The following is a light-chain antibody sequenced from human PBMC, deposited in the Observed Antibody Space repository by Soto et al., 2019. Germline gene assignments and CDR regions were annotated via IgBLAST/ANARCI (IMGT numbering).Light chain of an antibody. CDR3: SAWDDSLHVWL. CDR1: DSNVGSTA. J-gene: IGLJ3*02. V-gene: IGLV1-44*01. CDR2: INN. Sequence: QSVLTQPPSASGAPGQRVTISCSGSDSNVGSTAVNWYQQVPGTAPKLLIFINNQRPSGVSDRFSGSKSGTSASLAISGLHAEDEADYYCSAWDDSLHVWLFGGGTKLTVL.